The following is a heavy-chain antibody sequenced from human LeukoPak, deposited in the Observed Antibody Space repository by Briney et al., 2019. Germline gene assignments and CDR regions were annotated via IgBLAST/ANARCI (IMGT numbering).Heavy chain of an antibody. CDR1: GGSISSGDYY. V-gene: IGHV4-30-4*08. J-gene: IGHJ4*02. CDR3: ASQYYYDSIGYYF. Sequence: PSETLSLTCTVSGGSISSGDYYWSWIRQPPGKGLEWIGYIYYSGSTYYNPSLKSRVTISVDTSKNQFSLKLSSVTAADTAVYYCASQYYYDSIGYYFWGQGTLVTVSS. CDR2: IYYSGST. D-gene: IGHD3-22*01.